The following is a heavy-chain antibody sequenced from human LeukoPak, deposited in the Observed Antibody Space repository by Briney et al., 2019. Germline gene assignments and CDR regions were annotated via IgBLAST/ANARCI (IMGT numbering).Heavy chain of an antibody. Sequence: GGSLRLSCAASGFTFSDYDTSWVRQAPGKGLEWVSAISGSGGSTYYADSVKGRFTISRDNSKNTLYLQMNSLRAEDSAVYYCAKKTRWSNYYCYYMDVWGKGTTVTVSS. CDR1: GFTFSDYD. CDR3: AKKTRWSNYYCYYMDV. J-gene: IGHJ6*03. D-gene: IGHD4-23*01. V-gene: IGHV3-23*01. CDR2: ISGSGGST.